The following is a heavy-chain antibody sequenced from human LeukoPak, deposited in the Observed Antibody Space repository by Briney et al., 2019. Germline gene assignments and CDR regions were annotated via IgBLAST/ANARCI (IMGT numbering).Heavy chain of an antibody. CDR3: ARHITVSYDAFDL. Sequence: SETLSLTCTVSGGSVAGSSNYWVWIRQPPGKGLEWIGYVFYSGGTLYNPSLQSRVTILVDTSKTQFSLKLTSVTAADTAVYYCARHITVSYDAFDLWGRGTMVTVSS. J-gene: IGHJ3*01. CDR1: GGSVAGSSNY. CDR2: VFYSGGT. D-gene: IGHD6-19*01. V-gene: IGHV4-61*05.